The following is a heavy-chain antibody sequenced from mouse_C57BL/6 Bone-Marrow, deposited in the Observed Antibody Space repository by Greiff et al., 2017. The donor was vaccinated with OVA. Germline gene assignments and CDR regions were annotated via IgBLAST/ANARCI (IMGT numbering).Heavy chain of an antibody. J-gene: IGHJ2*01. CDR2: IDPSDSYT. CDR1: GYTFTSYW. D-gene: IGHD2-5*01. CDR3: ARENYSNYLDY. Sequence: QVQLQQPGAELVMPGASVKLSCKASGYTFTSYWMHWVKQRPGQGLEWIGEIDPSDSYTNYNQKFKGKSTLTVDKSSSTAYMQLSSLTSDDSAVYYCARENYSNYLDYWGQGTTLTVSS. V-gene: IGHV1-69*01.